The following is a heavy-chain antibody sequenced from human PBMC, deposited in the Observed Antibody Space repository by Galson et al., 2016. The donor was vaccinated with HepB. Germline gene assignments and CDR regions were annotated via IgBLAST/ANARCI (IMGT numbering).Heavy chain of an antibody. CDR3: ARNLNMQVYCSGGNCYSGSYSYYYGMDV. CDR2: ICYSGST. Sequence: SETLSLTCTVSGGSISNKYWSWIRQPPGKGLEWIGYICYSGSTKYNPSLKSRVTMSVDTSKNQFSLKLSSVTAADTAIYYCARNLNMQVYCSGGNCYSGSYSYYYGMDVWGQGILVTVSS. CDR1: GGSISNKY. V-gene: IGHV4-59*01. D-gene: IGHD2-15*01. J-gene: IGHJ6*02.